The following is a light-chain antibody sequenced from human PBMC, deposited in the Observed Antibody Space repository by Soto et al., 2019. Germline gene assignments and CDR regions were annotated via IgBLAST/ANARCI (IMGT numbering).Light chain of an antibody. CDR2: DVT. CDR3: GSYTSSSTYV. Sequence: QSVLTQPASVSGSPGQSITISCTGTSSDVGGYNYVSWYQQHPGKAPKLMIYDVTNRPSGVSDRFSGSKSGNTASLTISGLQAEDEAEYYCGSYTSSSTYVFGTGTKVTVL. J-gene: IGLJ1*01. V-gene: IGLV2-14*01. CDR1: SSDVGGYNY.